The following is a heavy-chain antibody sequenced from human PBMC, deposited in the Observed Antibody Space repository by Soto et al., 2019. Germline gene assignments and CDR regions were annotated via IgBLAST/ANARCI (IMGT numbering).Heavy chain of an antibody. CDR2: ISAYNGNT. V-gene: IGHV1-18*01. J-gene: IGHJ4*02. CDR3: XXXXXXVDY. Sequence: QVQLVQSGAEVKKPGASVKVSCKASGYTFTSYGXXXXXXXXGQGLEWMGWISAYNGNTTYAQKLQGRVTMTTDTXXXXXXXXXXXXXXXXXXXXXXXXXXXXVDYWGQGTLVTVSS. CDR1: GYTFTSYG.